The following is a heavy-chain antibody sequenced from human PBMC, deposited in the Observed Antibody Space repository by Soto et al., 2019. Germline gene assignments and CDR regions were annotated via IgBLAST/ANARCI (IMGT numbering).Heavy chain of an antibody. Sequence: GGSLRLSCAASGFTFSSYGMHWVRQAPGKGLEWVAVISYDGSNKYYADSVKGRFTISRDNAKNSLYLQMNSLRAEDTALYYCAKDTYDFWSGGIDYWGQGTLVTVSS. CDR1: GFTFSSYG. V-gene: IGHV3-30*18. CDR3: AKDTYDFWSGGIDY. J-gene: IGHJ4*02. CDR2: ISYDGSNK. D-gene: IGHD3-3*01.